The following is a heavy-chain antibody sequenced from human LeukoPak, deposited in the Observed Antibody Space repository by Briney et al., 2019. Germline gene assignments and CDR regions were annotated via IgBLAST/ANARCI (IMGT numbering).Heavy chain of an antibody. CDR1: GFSFSSYW. Sequence: GVSLRLSCAASGFSFSSYWMTWVRQAPGKGLEWVANIKDDGSERNYMDSVKGRFTISRDNGKNLLHLQVNSLRAEDTAVYFCAGGSGWTSDYWGQGTLVTVSS. D-gene: IGHD6-19*01. CDR3: AGGSGWTSDY. CDR2: IKDDGSER. V-gene: IGHV3-7*03. J-gene: IGHJ4*02.